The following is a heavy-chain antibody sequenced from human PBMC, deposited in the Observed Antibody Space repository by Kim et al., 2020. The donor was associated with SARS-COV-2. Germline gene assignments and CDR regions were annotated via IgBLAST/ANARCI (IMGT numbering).Heavy chain of an antibody. CDR2: IRSDGGEI. D-gene: IGHD3-22*01. V-gene: IGHV3-74*03. CDR1: GFDLSTSW. J-gene: IGHJ1*01. CDR3: AKVGDYDSSGFYAFFRY. Sequence: GGSLRLSCAASGFDLSTSWMHWVRQAPGKGLVWVSRIRSDGGEITYADSVRGRFAISRDNAKNTLYLQMNGLRTEDTAVYYCAKVGDYDSSGFYAFFRYWGQGTRVTVSS.